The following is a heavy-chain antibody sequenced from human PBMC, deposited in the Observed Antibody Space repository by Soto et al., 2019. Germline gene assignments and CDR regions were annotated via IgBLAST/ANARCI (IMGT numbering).Heavy chain of an antibody. D-gene: IGHD3-16*01. CDR1: GLDFTKAW. CDR3: ADYFM. V-gene: IGHV3-15*07. Sequence: GGSLRLSCAGSGLDFTKAWMTWVRQAPGKGLEWVGRIKSKTAGETTDYSTPVKGRFTISRDDSTHMLYLQMDSLKTEDTAVYYCADYFMRGQGTLVTVSS. CDR2: IKSKTAGETT. J-gene: IGHJ4*02.